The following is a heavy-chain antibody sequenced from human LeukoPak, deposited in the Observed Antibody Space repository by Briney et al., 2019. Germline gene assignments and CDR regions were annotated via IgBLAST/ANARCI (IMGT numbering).Heavy chain of an antibody. CDR1: GYSISSGYY. J-gene: IGHJ4*02. CDR2: IYHSGST. CDR3: ARLGTGDQGATFDY. D-gene: IGHD7-27*01. V-gene: IGHV4-38-2*01. Sequence: SETLSLTCAVSGYSISSGYYWGWIRQPPGKGLEWIGGIYHSGSTYYNPSLKSRVTISVDTSKNQFSLKLSSVTAADTAVYYCARLGTGDQGATFDYWGQGTLVTVSS.